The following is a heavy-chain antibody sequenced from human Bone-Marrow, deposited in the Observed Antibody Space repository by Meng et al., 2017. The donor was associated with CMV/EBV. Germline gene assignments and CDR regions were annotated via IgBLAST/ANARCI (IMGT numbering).Heavy chain of an antibody. CDR2: IRYDGSNK. CDR3: AKGSSPLLRYYFDY. V-gene: IGHV3-30*02. D-gene: IGHD6-6*01. CDR1: GLTLSSYG. J-gene: IGHJ4*02. Sequence: GGSLRLSCAASGLTLSSYGMHWVRQAPGKGLEWVAFIRYDGSNKYYADSVKGRFTISRDNSKNTLYLQMNSLRAEDTAVYYCAKGSSPLLRYYFDYWGQGTLVTVSS.